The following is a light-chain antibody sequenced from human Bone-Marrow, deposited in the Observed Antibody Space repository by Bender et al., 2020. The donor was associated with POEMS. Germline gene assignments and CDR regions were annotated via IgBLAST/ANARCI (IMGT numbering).Light chain of an antibody. CDR1: SSDVGGYNY. CDR3: CSYAGRSILWV. CDR2: EVS. J-gene: IGLJ3*02. Sequence: QSALTQPASVSGSPGQSITISCTGTSSDVGGYNYVSWYQQHPGKAPKLIIYEVSNRPSGVSNRFSGSKSGNTASLTISGLQAEDEADYYCCSYAGRSILWVFGGGTQLTVL. V-gene: IGLV2-14*01.